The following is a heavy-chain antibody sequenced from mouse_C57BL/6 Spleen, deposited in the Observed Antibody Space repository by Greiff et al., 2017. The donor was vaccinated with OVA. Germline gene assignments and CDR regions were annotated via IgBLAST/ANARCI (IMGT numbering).Heavy chain of an antibody. V-gene: IGHV5-9-1*02. CDR3: TRGGDYFAWFAY. CDR2: ISSGGDYI. CDR1: GFTFSSYA. J-gene: IGHJ3*01. D-gene: IGHD1-1*01. Sequence: EVMLVESGEGLVKPGGSLKLSCAASGFTFSSYAMSWVRQTPEKRLEGVAYISSGGDYIYYADTVKGRFTISRDNARNTLYLQMSSLKSEDTAMYYCTRGGDYFAWFAYWGQGTLVTVSA.